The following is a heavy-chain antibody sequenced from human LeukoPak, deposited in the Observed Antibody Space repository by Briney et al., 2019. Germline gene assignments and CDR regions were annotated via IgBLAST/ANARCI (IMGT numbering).Heavy chain of an antibody. J-gene: IGHJ4*02. D-gene: IGHD1-26*01. CDR1: GGTFSSYA. CDR2: IIPIFGTA. CDR3: ARDFWEGATPLGY. V-gene: IGHV1-69*13. Sequence: GASVKVSCKASGGTFSSYAISWVRQAPGQGLEWMGGIIPIFGTANYAQKFQGRVTITADESTSTAYMELSSLRSEDTAVYYCARDFWEGATPLGYWGQGTLVTVSS.